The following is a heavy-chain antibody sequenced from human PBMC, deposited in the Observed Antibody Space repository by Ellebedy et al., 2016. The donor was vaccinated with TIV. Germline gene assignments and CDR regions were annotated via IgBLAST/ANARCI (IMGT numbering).Heavy chain of an antibody. CDR3: ARDLRFLEWLWSDYYYYMDV. CDR1: GYTFTGYY. CDR2: INPNSGGT. J-gene: IGHJ6*03. D-gene: IGHD3-3*01. Sequence: ASVKVSCXASGYTFTGYYMHWVRQAPGQGLEWMGWINPNSGGTNYAQKFQGRVTMTRDTSISTAYMELSRLRSDDTAVYYCARDLRFLEWLWSDYYYYMDVWGKGTTVTVSS. V-gene: IGHV1-2*02.